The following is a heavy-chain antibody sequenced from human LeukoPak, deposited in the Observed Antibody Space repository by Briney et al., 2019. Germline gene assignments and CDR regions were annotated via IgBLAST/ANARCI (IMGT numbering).Heavy chain of an antibody. Sequence: GGSLRLSCAASGFTFSSYAMSWVRQAPGKGLEWVSAISGGGGSKYYADSVKGRFTISRDNSKNTLYLQMNSLRAEDTAVYYCANGYFDWLYDYWGQGTLVTVSS. D-gene: IGHD3-9*01. CDR2: ISGGGGSK. V-gene: IGHV3-23*01. CDR3: ANGYFDWLYDY. CDR1: GFTFSSYA. J-gene: IGHJ4*02.